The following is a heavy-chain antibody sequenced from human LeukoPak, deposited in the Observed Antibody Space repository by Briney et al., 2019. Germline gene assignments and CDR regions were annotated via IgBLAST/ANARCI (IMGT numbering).Heavy chain of an antibody. J-gene: IGHJ6*02. CDR1: GFTFSNAW. V-gene: IGHV3-15*01. D-gene: IGHD5/OR15-5a*01. Sequence: PGGSLRLSCAASGFTFSNAWMSWVRQAPGKGLEWVGRIKSKTDGGTTDYAAPVKGRFTISRDDSKNTLYLRMNSLKTEDTAVYYCTTDLPPETYYYYGMDVWGQGTTVTVSS. CDR2: IKSKTDGGTT. CDR3: TTDLPPETYYYYGMDV.